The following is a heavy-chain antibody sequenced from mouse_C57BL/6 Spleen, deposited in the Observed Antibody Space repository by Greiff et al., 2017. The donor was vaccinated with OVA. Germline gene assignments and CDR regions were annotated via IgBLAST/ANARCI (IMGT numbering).Heavy chain of an antibody. Sequence: EVKLEESGPGLAKPSQTLSLTCSVTGYSITSDYWNWIRKFPGNKLEYMGYISYSGSTYYNPSLKSRISITRDTSKNQYYLQLNSVTTEDTATYYCARTAQAQGYAMDYWGQGTSVTVSS. CDR3: ARTAQAQGYAMDY. D-gene: IGHD3-2*02. J-gene: IGHJ4*01. CDR2: ISYSGST. CDR1: GYSITSDY. V-gene: IGHV3-8*01.